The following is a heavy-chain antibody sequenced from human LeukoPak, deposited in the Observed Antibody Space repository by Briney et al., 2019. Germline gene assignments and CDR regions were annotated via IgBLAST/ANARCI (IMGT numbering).Heavy chain of an antibody. D-gene: IGHD3-10*01. J-gene: IGHJ4*02. V-gene: IGHV3-9*01. Sequence: ASWKKMVWVSGISWNSGSIGYADSVKGRFTISRDNAKNSLYLQVNSLRAEDTALYYCAKDVTMVRGVITAYFDYWGQGTLVTVSS. CDR2: ISWNSGSI. CDR3: AKDVTMVRGVITAYFDY.